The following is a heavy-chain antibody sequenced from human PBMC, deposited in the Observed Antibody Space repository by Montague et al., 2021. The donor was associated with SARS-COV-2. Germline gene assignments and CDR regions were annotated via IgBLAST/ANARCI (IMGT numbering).Heavy chain of an antibody. D-gene: IGHD3-3*01. Sequence: PALVKPTQTLTLTCTFSGFSLSTSGVGVGWIRQPPGKALEWLALIYWDDDKRYSPSLKSRLTITKDTSKNQVVLTMTNMDPVDTATYYCAHSGVGYFYYGMDVWGKGTTVTVSS. CDR3: AHSGVGYFYYGMDV. J-gene: IGHJ6*04. CDR2: IYWDDDK. CDR1: GFSLSTSGVG. V-gene: IGHV2-5*02.